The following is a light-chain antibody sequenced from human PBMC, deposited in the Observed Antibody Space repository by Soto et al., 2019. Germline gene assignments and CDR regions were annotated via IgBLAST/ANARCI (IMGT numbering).Light chain of an antibody. CDR1: QSVSIY. V-gene: IGKV3-11*01. CDR2: DTS. Sequence: PGERATLSCRASQSVSIYLDWYQQKPGQAPRLLIYDTSNRATGIPARFSGSESGTGFTLTISSLEPEDFAVYYCQQRSNWPPEITFGQGTRLEIK. J-gene: IGKJ5*01. CDR3: QQRSNWPPEIT.